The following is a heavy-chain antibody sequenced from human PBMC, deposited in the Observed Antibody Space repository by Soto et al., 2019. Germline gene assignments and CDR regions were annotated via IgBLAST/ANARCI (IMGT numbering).Heavy chain of an antibody. J-gene: IGHJ5*02. CDR1: GGSFSGYY. V-gene: IGHV4-34*01. Sequence: QVQLQQWGAGLLKPSETLSLTCAVYGGSFSGYYWSWIRQPPGKGLEWIGEINHSGSTNYNPSLKSRVTISVDTSKNQFSLKLSSVTAADTAVYYSARGPGRYQLLSWFDPWGQGTLVTVSS. D-gene: IGHD2-2*01. CDR3: ARGPGRYQLLSWFDP. CDR2: INHSGST.